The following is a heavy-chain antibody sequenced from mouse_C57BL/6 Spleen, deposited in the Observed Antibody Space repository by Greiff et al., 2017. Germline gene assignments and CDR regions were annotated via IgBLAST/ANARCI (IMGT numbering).Heavy chain of an antibody. D-gene: IGHD3-2*02. J-gene: IGHJ2*01. Sequence: EVQLVESGGDLVKPGGSLKLSCAASGFTFSSYGMSWVRQTPDKRLEWVATISSGGSYTYYPDSVKGRFTISRANAKNTLYLQMSSLKSEDTAMYYCARQAQATFYYFDYWGQGTTLTVSS. CDR2: ISSGGSYT. CDR3: ARQAQATFYYFDY. CDR1: GFTFSSYG. V-gene: IGHV5-6*01.